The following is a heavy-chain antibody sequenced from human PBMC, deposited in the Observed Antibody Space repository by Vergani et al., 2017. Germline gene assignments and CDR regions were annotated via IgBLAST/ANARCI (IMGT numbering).Heavy chain of an antibody. Sequence: QVQLQESGPGLVKPSQTLSLTCTVSGGSISSGDYYWSWIRQPPGKGLEWIGYIYYSGSTYYNPSLKSRVTISVDTSKNQFSLKLSSVTAADTAVYYCARHEEQWLAPADFDYWGQGTLVTVSS. CDR1: GGSISSGDYY. V-gene: IGHV4-30-4*01. CDR3: ARHEEQWLAPADFDY. D-gene: IGHD6-19*01. J-gene: IGHJ4*02. CDR2: IYYSGST.